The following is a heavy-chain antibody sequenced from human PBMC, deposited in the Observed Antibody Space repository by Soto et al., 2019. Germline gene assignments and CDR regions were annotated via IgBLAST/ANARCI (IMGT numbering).Heavy chain of an antibody. Sequence: EVQLVESGGGLVQPGGSLRLSCAASGFSFSTYWMAWVRQAPGKGLEWVANIDQGGGEQYYVDSVRGRFTISRDNAKNSLYLQMNSLRAEDTAIYSCARGGNWFDPWGQGTLVSVSS. D-gene: IGHD3-10*01. CDR1: GFSFSTYW. V-gene: IGHV3-7*05. CDR3: ARGGNWFDP. CDR2: IDQGGGEQ. J-gene: IGHJ5*02.